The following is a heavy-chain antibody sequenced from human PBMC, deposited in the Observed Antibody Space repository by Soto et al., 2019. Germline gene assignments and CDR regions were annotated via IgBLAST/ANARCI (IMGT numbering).Heavy chain of an antibody. J-gene: IGHJ4*02. CDR2: ISSTTNYI. Sequence: EVQLVESGGGLVKPGGFLRLSCAASGFTFTRYSMNWVRQAPGKGLEWVSSISSTTNYIYYGDSMKGRFTISRDNGKNSLYLEIHSLRAEDTAVYYCARESEDLTSNFDYWGQGTLVTVSS. CDR3: ARESEDLTSNFDY. V-gene: IGHV3-21*06. CDR1: GFTFTRYS.